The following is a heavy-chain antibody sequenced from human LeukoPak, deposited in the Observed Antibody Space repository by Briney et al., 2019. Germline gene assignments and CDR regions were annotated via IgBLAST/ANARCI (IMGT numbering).Heavy chain of an antibody. J-gene: IGHJ4*02. D-gene: IGHD4-23*01. CDR1: GGSISSGDYH. V-gene: IGHV4-61*02. Sequence: PSQTLSLTCTVSGGSISSGDYHWNWIRQPPGKGLEWIGRINTSGSTNYNPSLKSRVTISVDRSKNQFSLKLSSVTAADTAVYYCAREYMTTVVTAWYDYWGQGTLVTVSS. CDR3: AREYMTTVVTAWYDY. CDR2: INTSGST.